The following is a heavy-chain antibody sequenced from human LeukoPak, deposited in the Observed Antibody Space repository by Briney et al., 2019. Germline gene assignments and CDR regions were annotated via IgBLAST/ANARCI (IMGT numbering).Heavy chain of an antibody. J-gene: IGHJ4*02. D-gene: IGHD6-13*01. CDR2: INPYSGDT. V-gene: IGHV1-2*06. CDR3: ARDQGSLTRSWYTGY. Sequence: ASVKVSCKASGYTFTGYHIHWVRQAPGQGLEWMGRINPYSGDTNFAQKFQGRGTMIRDTSITTAYMDLSSLTPDDTAVYFCARDQGSLTRSWYTGYWGQGTQVTVSS. CDR1: GYTFTGYH.